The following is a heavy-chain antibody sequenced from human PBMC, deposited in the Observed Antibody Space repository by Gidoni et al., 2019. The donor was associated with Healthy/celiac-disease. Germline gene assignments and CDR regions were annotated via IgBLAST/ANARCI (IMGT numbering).Heavy chain of an antibody. Sequence: QVQLVECGGGVVQPGRSLRLACADSGFTCSSYALHWVRQAPGKGLECVAVISYDGSNKYYADSVKGRFTIARDNSKNTLYLQMNSLRSEDTAVYYCARDADDFWSGYYTPLTGEHYYYGMDVWGQGTTVTVSS. CDR3: ARDADDFWSGYYTPLTGEHYYYGMDV. J-gene: IGHJ6*02. V-gene: IGHV3-30-3*01. CDR2: ISYDGSNK. CDR1: GFTCSSYA. D-gene: IGHD3-3*01.